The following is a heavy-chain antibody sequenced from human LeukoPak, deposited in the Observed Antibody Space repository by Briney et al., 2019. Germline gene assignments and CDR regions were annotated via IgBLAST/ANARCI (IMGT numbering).Heavy chain of an antibody. D-gene: IGHD2/OR15-2a*01. CDR1: GVTFSSYA. CDR3: AKSHFRDY. J-gene: IGHJ4*02. V-gene: IGHV3-23*01. CDR2: ISDSGGRT. Sequence: GGSLRLFCAVSGVTFSSYAMTWVRQAPGKGLQWVSTISDSGGRTYYADSVKGRFTISRDNSKNPLHLQMNSLRAEHTAAYYCAKSHFRDYWGQGTLVTVSS.